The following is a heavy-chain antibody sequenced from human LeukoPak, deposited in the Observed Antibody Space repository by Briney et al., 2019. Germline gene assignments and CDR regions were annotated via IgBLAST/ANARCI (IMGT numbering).Heavy chain of an antibody. CDR3: VRRGLRYFDWHGEGNGDAFDI. CDR1: GGSISSSSYY. Sequence: SETLSLTCTVSGGSISSSSYYWGWIRQPPGKGLEWIGSIYYSGSTYYNPSLKSRVTISVDTSKNQFSLKLSSVTAADTAVYYCVRRGLRYFDWHGEGNGDAFDIWGQGTMVTVSS. D-gene: IGHD3-9*01. V-gene: IGHV4-39*01. J-gene: IGHJ3*02. CDR2: IYYSGST.